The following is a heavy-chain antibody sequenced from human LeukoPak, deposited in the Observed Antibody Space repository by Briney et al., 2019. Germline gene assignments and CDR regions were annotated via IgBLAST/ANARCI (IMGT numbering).Heavy chain of an antibody. V-gene: IGHV4-39*01. CDR3: ARHNLRFGTYYFDY. Sequence: PSETLSLTCTVSGGSISSSSYYWGWIRQPPGKGLEWIGSIYYSGSTYYNPSLKSRVTISVDTSKNQFSLKLSSVTAADTAVYYCARHNLRFGTYYFDYWGQGTLVTVSS. D-gene: IGHD3-10*01. CDR2: IYYSGST. J-gene: IGHJ4*02. CDR1: GGSISSSSYY.